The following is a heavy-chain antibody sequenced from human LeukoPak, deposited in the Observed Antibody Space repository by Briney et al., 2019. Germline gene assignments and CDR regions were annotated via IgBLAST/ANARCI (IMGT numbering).Heavy chain of an antibody. CDR3: AKDNQRGGFQH. D-gene: IGHD3-16*01. CDR1: GFTFSSYW. J-gene: IGHJ1*01. CDR2: ISGDGATT. V-gene: IGHV3-43*02. Sequence: PGGSLRLSWAASGFTFSSYWMHWVRQAPGKGLEWVSLISGDGATTYYADSVKGRFNISRDNSKSSLYLQMNSLRSEDSALYYCAKDNQRGGFQHWGQGTLVTVSS.